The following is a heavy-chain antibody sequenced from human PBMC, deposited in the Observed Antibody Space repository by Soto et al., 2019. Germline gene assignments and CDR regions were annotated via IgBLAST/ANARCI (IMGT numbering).Heavy chain of an antibody. CDR2: LYTSGST. Sequence: SETLSLTCTVSGGSISSYYWSWIRQPAGKGLEWIGRLYTSGSTNSNPSLKSRVTMSVDTSKNQFSLKLSSVTAADTAVYYCARGYYYGSGSYYPLVYWGQVTLGTVSS. CDR3: ARGYYYGSGSYYPLVY. J-gene: IGHJ4*02. CDR1: GGSISSYY. D-gene: IGHD3-10*01. V-gene: IGHV4-4*07.